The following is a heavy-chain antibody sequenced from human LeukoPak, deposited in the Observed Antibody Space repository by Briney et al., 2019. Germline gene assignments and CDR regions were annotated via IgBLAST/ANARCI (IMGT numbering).Heavy chain of an antibody. CDR3: ARDHHGSGSLTTFDY. CDR2: INPRGGSA. D-gene: IGHD3-10*01. V-gene: IGHV1-46*01. J-gene: IGHJ4*02. CDR1: GYTFTSFY. Sequence: ASVKVSCKASGYTFTSFYMHWVRQAPGQGLEWMGIINPRGGSASSAQKSQGRVTLTRDTSTSTVYMELSSLSSQDTAVYYCARDHHGSGSLTTFDYWGQGTLVIVSS.